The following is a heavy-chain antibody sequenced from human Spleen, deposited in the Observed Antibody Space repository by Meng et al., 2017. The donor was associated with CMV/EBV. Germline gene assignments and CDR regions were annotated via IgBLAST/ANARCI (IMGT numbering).Heavy chain of an antibody. CDR1: GVSISNSTYY. CDR3: LGQDFWSDSFPFDY. D-gene: IGHD3-3*01. CDR2: IYYGGSN. V-gene: IGHV4-39*01. J-gene: IGHJ4*02. Sequence: SGVSISNSTYYWGWIRQPPGKGLENIGLIYYGGSNYYNPSLTGRLTISVDTSKNHFSLRLSSVTAADTAVYYCLGQDFWSDSFPFDYWGQGSLVTVSS.